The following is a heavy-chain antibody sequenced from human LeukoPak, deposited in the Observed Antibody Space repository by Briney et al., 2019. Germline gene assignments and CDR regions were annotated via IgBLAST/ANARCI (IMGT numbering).Heavy chain of an antibody. CDR3: AKEGPSLPMVRGSYFDY. J-gene: IGHJ4*02. CDR1: GFTFSSYA. D-gene: IGHD3-10*01. Sequence: GGSLRLSCAASGFTFSSYAMTWVRQAPGQGLEWVTAISGSSGSTDYADSVQCRFTVSRDNSRNTLYLQMNSLRAEDTAVYYCAKEGPSLPMVRGSYFDYWGQGTLVTVSS. CDR2: ISGSSGST. V-gene: IGHV3-23*01.